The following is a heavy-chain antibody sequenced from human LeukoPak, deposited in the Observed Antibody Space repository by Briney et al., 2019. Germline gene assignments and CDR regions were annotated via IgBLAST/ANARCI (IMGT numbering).Heavy chain of an antibody. Sequence: PSETLSLTCTVSGGSISSSSYYWGWIRQPPGKGLEWIGSIYYSGSTYYNPSLKSRVTISVDTSKNQFSLKLSSVTAADTAVYYCARPDYGGNSDAFDIWGQGTMVTVSS. V-gene: IGHV4-39*07. CDR2: IYYSGST. D-gene: IGHD4-23*01. CDR3: ARPDYGGNSDAFDI. CDR1: GGSISSSSYY. J-gene: IGHJ3*02.